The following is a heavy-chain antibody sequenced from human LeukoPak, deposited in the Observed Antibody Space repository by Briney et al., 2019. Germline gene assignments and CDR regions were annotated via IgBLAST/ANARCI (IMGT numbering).Heavy chain of an antibody. CDR3: ARLTLTATTFVY. D-gene: IGHD5-24*01. CDR1: GFSISNYW. CDR2: INPDGSDK. Sequence: GGSLRLSCAASGFSISNYWMSWVRQAPGRGLEWVANINPDGSDKKHLDSVEGRFTISRDNAENSLYLQMNNLRAEDTAIYYCARLTLTATTFVYWGQGTLVTVSS. V-gene: IGHV3-7*01. J-gene: IGHJ4*02.